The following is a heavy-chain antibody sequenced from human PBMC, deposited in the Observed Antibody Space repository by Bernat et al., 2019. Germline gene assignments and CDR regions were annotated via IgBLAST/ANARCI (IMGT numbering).Heavy chain of an antibody. V-gene: IGHV3-74*01. CDR3: ARDADYLI. Sequence: EVQLVESGGVLVQPGGSLRLSCAAAGFTFRSYWRHGVRQAPGKGRVWVSRINSDGSSTSYADSGKGRFTISRDNAKNTLYLQMNSLRAEDTAVYYCARDADYLIWGQGPLVTVSS. D-gene: IGHD4/OR15-4a*01. CDR2: INSDGSST. J-gene: IGHJ4*02. CDR1: GFTFRSYW.